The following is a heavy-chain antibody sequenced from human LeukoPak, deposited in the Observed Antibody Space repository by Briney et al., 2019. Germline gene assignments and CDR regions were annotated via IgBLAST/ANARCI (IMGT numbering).Heavy chain of an antibody. D-gene: IGHD3-10*01. CDR3: ARIELVRGSYGMDV. CDR1: GGSFSGYY. CDR2: INHSGST. Sequence: SETLSLTCAVYGGSFSGYYWSWLRQPPGKGLEWIGEINHSGSTNYNPSLKSRVTISVDTSKNQFSLKLSSVTAADTAVYYCARIELVRGSYGMDVWGKGTTVTVSS. J-gene: IGHJ6*04. V-gene: IGHV4-34*01.